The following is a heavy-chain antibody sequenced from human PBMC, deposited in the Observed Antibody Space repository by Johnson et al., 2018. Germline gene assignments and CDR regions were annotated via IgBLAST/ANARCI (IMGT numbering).Heavy chain of an antibody. J-gene: IGHJ6*03. CDR2: IYYSGST. D-gene: IGHD2-8*01. CDR3: AREYRVVIMVYYHYYMDV. CDR1: GGSISSTSNY. Sequence: QVQLQESGPGLVKPSETLSLTCGVSGGSISSTSNYWGWIRQPPGKGLEWIGSIYYSGSTYSNPSLKSRVTISVDTSKNQFSLKLSAVTAADTAVYFCAREYRVVIMVYYHYYMDVWGKGTTVTVSS. V-gene: IGHV4-39*07.